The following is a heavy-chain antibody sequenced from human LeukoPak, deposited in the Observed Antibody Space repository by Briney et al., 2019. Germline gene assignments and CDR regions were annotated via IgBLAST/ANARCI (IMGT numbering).Heavy chain of an antibody. CDR2: ISYDGRNK. V-gene: IGHV3-30*18. D-gene: IGHD4-17*01. CDR1: GFTFSSYG. Sequence: PGRSLRLSCAASGFTFSSYGMPWVRQAPGKGLEWVAVISYDGRNKYSADSVKGRFTISRDNSKNTVYLQMNSLRAEDTALYYCAKQAVPRYGDYYYYGMDVWGQGTTVTVSS. CDR3: AKQAVPRYGDYYYYGMDV. J-gene: IGHJ6*02.